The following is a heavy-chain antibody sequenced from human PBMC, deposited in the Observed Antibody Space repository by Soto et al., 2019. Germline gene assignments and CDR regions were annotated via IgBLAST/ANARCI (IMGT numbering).Heavy chain of an antibody. J-gene: IGHJ6*02. V-gene: IGHV3-21*01. CDR1: GFTFSSYN. D-gene: IGHD2-2*01. CDR2: ITSRSSDI. Sequence: GGSLRLSCAASGFTFSSYNMNWVRQAPGKGLEWVSSITSRSSDIYYADSVKGRFTISRDNAKNSVYLQMNSLRAEDTAVYYCASEDVVVPAAIRRGYYYGMDVWGQGTTVTAP. CDR3: ASEDVVVPAAIRRGYYYGMDV.